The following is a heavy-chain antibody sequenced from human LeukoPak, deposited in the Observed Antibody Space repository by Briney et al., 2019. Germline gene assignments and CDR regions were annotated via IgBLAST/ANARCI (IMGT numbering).Heavy chain of an antibody. D-gene: IGHD3-10*01. V-gene: IGHV4-30-2*01. CDR3: ARGRMVRGVIPYFDY. J-gene: IGHJ4*02. CDR2: IYHSGST. CDR1: GGSISSGGYS. Sequence: SQTLSLTCAVSGGSISSGGYSWSWIRQPPGKGLEWIGYIYHSGSTYYNPSLKSRVTISVDRSKNQFSPKLSSVTAADTAVYYCARGRMVRGVIPYFDYWGQGTLVTVSS.